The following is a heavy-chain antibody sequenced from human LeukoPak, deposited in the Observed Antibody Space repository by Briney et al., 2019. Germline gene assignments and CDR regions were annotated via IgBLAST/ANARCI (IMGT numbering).Heavy chain of an antibody. CDR3: ARGRLRWYFQH. D-gene: IGHD3-3*01. Sequence: GSLRLSFSASGFPFSSYAMSWIRPPPGKGLEWIGEINHSGSTNYNPSLKSRVTISVDTSKNQFSLKLSSVTAADTAVYYCARGRLRWYFQHWGQGTLVTVSS. CDR1: GFPFSSYA. J-gene: IGHJ1*01. CDR2: INHSGST. V-gene: IGHV4-34*01.